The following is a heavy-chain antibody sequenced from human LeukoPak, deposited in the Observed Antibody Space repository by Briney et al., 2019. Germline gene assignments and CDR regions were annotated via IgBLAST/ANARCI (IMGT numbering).Heavy chain of an antibody. D-gene: IGHD6-13*01. CDR1: GGSISSYY. V-gene: IGHV4-39*07. CDR3: AREEYSSDWYGHDS. J-gene: IGHJ4*02. CDR2: IYYTGTT. Sequence: SETLSLTCIVSGGSISSYYWAWIRQPPGRGLEWIGSIYYTGTTFDNPSLKSRVTLSVDTSKNQFSLRLTSVTAADTAFYYCAREEYSSDWYGHDSWGQGTLVTVSS.